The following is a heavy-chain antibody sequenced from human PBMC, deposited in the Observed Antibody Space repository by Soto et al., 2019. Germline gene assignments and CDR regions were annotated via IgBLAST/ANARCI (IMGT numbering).Heavy chain of an antibody. D-gene: IGHD2-2*01. V-gene: IGHV3-49*03. CDR1: GFTFGDYA. Sequence: GGSLRLSCTASGFTFGDYAMSWFRQAPGKGLEWVGFIRSKAYGGTTEYAASVKGRFTISRDDSKSIAYLQMNSLKTEDTAVYYCTRDLGYCSSTSCHTLDYWGQGTLVTVSS. CDR2: IRSKAYGGTT. CDR3: TRDLGYCSSTSCHTLDY. J-gene: IGHJ4*02.